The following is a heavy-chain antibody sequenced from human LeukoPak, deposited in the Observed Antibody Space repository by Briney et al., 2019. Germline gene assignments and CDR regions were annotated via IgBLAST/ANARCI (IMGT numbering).Heavy chain of an antibody. Sequence: SETLSLTCAVYGGSFSGYYWSWIRQPPGKGLEWIGEINHSGSTNYNPSLKSRVTISVDTSKNQFSLKLSSVTAADTAANYCARICSSSWYYYYYGMDVWGQGTTVTVSS. CDR2: INHSGST. CDR3: ARICSSSWYYYYYGMDV. J-gene: IGHJ6*02. V-gene: IGHV4-34*01. D-gene: IGHD6-13*01. CDR1: GGSFSGYY.